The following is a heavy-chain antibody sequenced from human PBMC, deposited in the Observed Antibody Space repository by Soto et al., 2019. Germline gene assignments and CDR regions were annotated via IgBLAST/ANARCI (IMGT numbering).Heavy chain of an antibody. CDR2: TIPMFGTS. Sequence: QVQLVQSGAEVKKPGSSVKVSCKASGGTFSTYAINWVRQAPGQGLEWMGGTIPMFGTSNYAQKFQGRVTITADESTSTASMALSSLRSEDTAVYYCARCNTSWYGGYYGLDVWGQGTTVTVSS. V-gene: IGHV1-69*01. D-gene: IGHD2-2*01. J-gene: IGHJ6*02. CDR3: ARCNTSWYGGYYGLDV. CDR1: GGTFSTYA.